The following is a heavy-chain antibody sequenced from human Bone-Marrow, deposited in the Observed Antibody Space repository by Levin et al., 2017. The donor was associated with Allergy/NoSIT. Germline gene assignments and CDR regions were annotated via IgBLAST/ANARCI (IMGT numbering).Heavy chain of an antibody. CDR2: ISAYNGNT. CDR3: ARDLPALKTSYDFSDY. D-gene: IGHD3-3*01. Sequence: GESLKISCKASGYTFTSYGISWVRQAPGQGLEWMGWISAYNGNTNYAQKLQGRVTMTTDTSTSTAYMELRSLRSDDTAVYYCARDLPALKTSYDFSDYWGQGTLVTVSS. V-gene: IGHV1-18*01. CDR1: GYTFTSYG. J-gene: IGHJ4*02.